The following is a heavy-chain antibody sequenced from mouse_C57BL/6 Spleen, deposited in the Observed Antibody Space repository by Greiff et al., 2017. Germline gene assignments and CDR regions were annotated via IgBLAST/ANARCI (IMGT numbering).Heavy chain of an antibody. CDR3: SIAPKYYGSSLDY. V-gene: IGHV1-64*01. CDR2: IHPNSGST. D-gene: IGHD1-1*01. Sequence: VQLQQSGAELVKPGASVKLSCKASGYNFTSYWMHWVKQRPGQGLEWIGMIHPNSGSTNYNEKFKSKATLTVDKSSSTAYMQLSSLTSEDSAVYSCSIAPKYYGSSLDYWGQGTTLTVSS. CDR1: GYNFTSYW. J-gene: IGHJ2*01.